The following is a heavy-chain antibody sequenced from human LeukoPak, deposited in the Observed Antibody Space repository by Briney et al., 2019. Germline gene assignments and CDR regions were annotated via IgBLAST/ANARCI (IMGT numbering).Heavy chain of an antibody. CDR3: TTAAGGSGSYSDY. D-gene: IGHD3-10*01. CDR1: GFTFSNAW. V-gene: IGHV3-15*01. Sequence: GGSLRLSCAASGFTFSNAWMSWVRQAPGKGLEWVGRIKSKTDGGTTDYAAPVKGRFTISRDDSKNTLYLQMNSLKTEDTAVYYCTTAAGGSGSYSDYWGQGTLVTVSS. J-gene: IGHJ4*02. CDR2: IKSKTDGGTT.